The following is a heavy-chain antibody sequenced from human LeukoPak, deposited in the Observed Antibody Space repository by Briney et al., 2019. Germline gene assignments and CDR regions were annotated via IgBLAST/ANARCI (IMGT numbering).Heavy chain of an antibody. J-gene: IGHJ4*02. CDR2: INPNSGDT. CDR1: GYTFTSYY. D-gene: IGHD3-16*01. V-gene: IGHV1-2*02. CDR3: ARVRYRLAETYIDY. Sequence: ASVKVSCTASGYTFTSYYMHWVRQAPGQGLEWMGWINPNSGDTNYAQKFQGRVTMTRDTSISTAYMELSRLRSDDTAVYYCARVRYRLAETYIDYWGQGTLVTVSS.